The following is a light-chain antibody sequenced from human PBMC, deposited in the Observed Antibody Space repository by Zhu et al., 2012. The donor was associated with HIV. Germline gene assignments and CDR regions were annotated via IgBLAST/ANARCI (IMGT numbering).Light chain of an antibody. CDR3: QQRSNWPSYT. CDR2: GAS. Sequence: EIVLTQSPGTLSLSPGERATLSCRASQTVSRNYLAWYQQKPGQAPRLLIYGASRRVTGIPDRFSGSGSGTDFTLTISSLEPEDFAVYYCQQRSNWPSYTFGQGTKLEIK. J-gene: IGKJ2*01. V-gene: IGKV3D-20*02. CDR1: QTVSRNY.